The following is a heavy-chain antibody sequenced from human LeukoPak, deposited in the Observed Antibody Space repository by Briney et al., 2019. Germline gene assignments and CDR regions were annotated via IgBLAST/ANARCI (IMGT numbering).Heavy chain of an antibody. CDR2: INWNGGST. CDR3: ARDSSGYYFSNWFDP. D-gene: IGHD3-22*01. V-gene: IGHV3-20*04. Sequence: GGSPRLSCAASGFTFDDYGMSWVRQAPGKGLEWVSGINWNGGSTGYADSVKGRFTISRDNAKNSLYLQMNSLRAEDTALYYCARDSSGYYFSNWFDPWGQGTLVTVSS. J-gene: IGHJ5*02. CDR1: GFTFDDYG.